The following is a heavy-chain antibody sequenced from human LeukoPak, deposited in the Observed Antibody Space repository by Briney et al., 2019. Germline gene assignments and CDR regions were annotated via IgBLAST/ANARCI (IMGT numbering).Heavy chain of an antibody. V-gene: IGHV4-39*07. CDR1: GGSISSSSYY. CDR2: IYYSGST. J-gene: IGHJ5*01. D-gene: IGHD3-10*01. CDR3: ARTDYYGSGTFYDSWFDP. Sequence: SETLSLTCTVSGGSISSSSYYWGWIRQPPGKGLEWIGSIYYSGSTYYNPSLESRVSVTVSVDTSKTQFSLRLGSVTAADTAVYYCARTDYYGSGTFYDSWFDPWGQGILVTVSS.